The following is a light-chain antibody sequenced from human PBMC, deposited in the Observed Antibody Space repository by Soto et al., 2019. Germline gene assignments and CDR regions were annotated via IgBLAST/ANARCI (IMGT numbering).Light chain of an antibody. V-gene: IGLV1-40*01. CDR2: GNN. CDR1: SSNIGAGYD. Sequence: QSVLTQPPSVSGAPGQRVTISCTGSSSNIGAGYDVHWYKQLPGTAPKLLIFGNNHRPSGVPDRCSGSKFGPSASLAITGLQDDDEADYYCQSYDRSLSGTVLGGGAKLTV. J-gene: IGLJ3*02. CDR3: QSYDRSLSGTV.